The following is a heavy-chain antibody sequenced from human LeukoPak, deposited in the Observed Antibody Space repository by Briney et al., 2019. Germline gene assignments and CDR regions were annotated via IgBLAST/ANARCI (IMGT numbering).Heavy chain of an antibody. V-gene: IGHV1-18*01. CDR3: ARSRCSGSTSCYYFFFFDS. CDR1: GYTFSAYG. CDR2: SSGTGYNM. Sequence: GASVKVSCKASGYTFSAYGITWVRQAPGQGLEWMAWSSGTGYNMEYARKFQGRVTMTTDTSTSTAYLELGSLRSDDTAVYYCARSRCSGSTSCYYFFFFDSWGQGSLVTVSS. D-gene: IGHD2-2*01. J-gene: IGHJ4*02.